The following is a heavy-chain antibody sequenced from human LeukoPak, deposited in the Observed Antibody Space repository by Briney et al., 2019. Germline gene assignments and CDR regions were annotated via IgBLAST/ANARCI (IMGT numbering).Heavy chain of an antibody. J-gene: IGHJ3*02. CDR2: IKQDGSEK. Sequence: PGVSLRLSCAASGFTFSSCWMSWVRQAPGKGLEWVANIKQDGSEKYYVDSVKGRFTISRDNAKNSLYLQMNSLRAEDTAVYYCARSTSSSWYSVSDAFDIWGQGTMVTVSS. CDR3: ARSTSSSWYSVSDAFDI. V-gene: IGHV3-7*01. CDR1: GFTFSSCW. D-gene: IGHD6-13*01.